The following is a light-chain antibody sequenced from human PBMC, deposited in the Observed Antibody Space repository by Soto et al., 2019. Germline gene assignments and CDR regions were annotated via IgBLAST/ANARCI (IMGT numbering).Light chain of an antibody. V-gene: IGKV3-11*01. CDR3: QQRNVWPPVT. CDR2: GAF. J-gene: IGKJ5*01. Sequence: EIVLTQSPAPLSLSPGERATLSCRASPSVTNFLAWYQQKPGQAPSLLIYGAFNSATGIPARFSGSGSGTAFTGTISSLEPDDSAVCYGQQRNVWPPVTFGRGTRLEIK. CDR1: PSVTNF.